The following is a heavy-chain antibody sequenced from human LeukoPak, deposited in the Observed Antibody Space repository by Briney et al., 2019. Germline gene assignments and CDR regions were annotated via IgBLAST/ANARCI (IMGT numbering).Heavy chain of an antibody. D-gene: IGHD3-9*01. CDR3: ARDERSLRYFDFYYYYGMDV. CDR2: ISAYNGNT. Sequence: ASVKVSCKASGYTFTSYGISWVRQAPGQGLEWMGWISAYNGNTNYAQKLQGRVTMTTDTSTSTAYMELRSLRPDDTAVYYCARDERSLRYFDFYYYYGMDVWGKGTTVTVSS. V-gene: IGHV1-18*04. J-gene: IGHJ6*04. CDR1: GYTFTSYG.